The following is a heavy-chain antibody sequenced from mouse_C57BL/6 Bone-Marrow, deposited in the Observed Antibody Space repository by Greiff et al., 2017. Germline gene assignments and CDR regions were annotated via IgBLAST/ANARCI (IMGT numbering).Heavy chain of an antibody. D-gene: IGHD2-14*01. CDR2: IYPRSGNT. V-gene: IGHV1-81*01. J-gene: IGHJ2*01. CDR3: ASPVRSYFDY. CDR1: GYTFTSYG. Sequence: VQLQQSGAELARPGASVKLSCKASGYTFTSYGIRWVKQRTGQGLEWIGEIYPRSGNTYYNEKVKGKATLTADKSSSTAYMELRSLTSAVSSVXFCASPVRSYFDYWGQGTTLTVSS.